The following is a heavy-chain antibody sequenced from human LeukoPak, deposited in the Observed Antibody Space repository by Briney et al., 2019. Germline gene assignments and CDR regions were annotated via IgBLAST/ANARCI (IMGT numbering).Heavy chain of an antibody. CDR2: ISNSGSTI. V-gene: IGHV3-11*01. Sequence: PGGSLRLSCAASGFTFSDYYMSWIRQAPGKGLEWVSYISNSGSTIHYADSVKGRFTISRDNAKNSLYLQMNSLRAEDTAVYYCARHNSGSYYDSWFDPWGQGTLVTVSS. CDR3: ARHNSGSYYDSWFDP. CDR1: GFTFSDYY. J-gene: IGHJ5*02. D-gene: IGHD1-26*01.